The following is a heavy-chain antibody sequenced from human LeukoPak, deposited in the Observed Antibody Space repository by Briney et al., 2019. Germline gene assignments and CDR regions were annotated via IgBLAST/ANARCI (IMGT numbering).Heavy chain of an antibody. J-gene: IGHJ6*02. CDR1: GFTVSSNY. V-gene: IGHV3-66*01. Sequence: GGSLRLSCAASGFTVSSNYMSWVRQAPGKGLEWVSVIYSGGSTYYADSVKGRFTISRDNSKNTLYLQMNSLRAEDTAVYYCASFSSGWYHYYGMDVWGQGTTVTVSS. D-gene: IGHD6-19*01. CDR2: IYSGGST. CDR3: ASFSSGWYHYYGMDV.